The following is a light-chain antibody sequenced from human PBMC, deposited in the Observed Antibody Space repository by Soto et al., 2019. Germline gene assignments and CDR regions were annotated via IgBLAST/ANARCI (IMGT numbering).Light chain of an antibody. V-gene: IGKV1D-12*01. CDR3: QQDNSFPIT. CDR1: QGISSS. CDR2: VAS. J-gene: IGKJ5*01. Sequence: IQMSQSPSSVSASVGDTINIICGASQGISSSLAWYQQKPGKAPKLLIYVASSLQSGVPSRFRGSGSGTDFTLTISSLQPEDFAPYYCQQDNSFPITFGQGTRVDIK.